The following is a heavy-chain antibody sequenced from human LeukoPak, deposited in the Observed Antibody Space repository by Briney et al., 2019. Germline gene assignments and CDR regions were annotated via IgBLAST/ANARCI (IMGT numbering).Heavy chain of an antibody. CDR2: IIPILGIA. D-gene: IGHD3-10*01. V-gene: IGHV1-69*04. CDR3: ARVTTYGSGSPGGY. CDR1: GGTFSSYA. J-gene: IGHJ4*02. Sequence: SVKVSCKASGGTFSSYAISWVRQAPGQGLEWMGRIIPILGIANYAQKFQGRVTITADKSTSTAYMELSSLRSEDTAVYYCARVTTYGSGSPGGYWGQGTLVTVSS.